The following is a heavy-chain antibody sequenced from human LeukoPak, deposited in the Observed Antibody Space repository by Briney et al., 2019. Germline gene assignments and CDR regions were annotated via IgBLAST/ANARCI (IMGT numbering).Heavy chain of an antibody. CDR3: ARAGIGSLYYYYYMDV. V-gene: IGHV3-30*02. CDR2: IQNDGSNE. D-gene: IGHD3-10*01. Sequence: GGSLRLSCAASGFTFRSYGMHWVRQAPGKGLEWVAYIQNDGSNEQYADSVKGRFSISRDSSKNILYLQMNSLRAEDTAVYYCARAGIGSLYYYYYMDVWGKGTTVTVSS. CDR1: GFTFRSYG. J-gene: IGHJ6*03.